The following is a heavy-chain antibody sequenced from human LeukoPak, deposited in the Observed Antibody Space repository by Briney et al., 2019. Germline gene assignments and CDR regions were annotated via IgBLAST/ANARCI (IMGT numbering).Heavy chain of an antibody. D-gene: IGHD1-26*01. Sequence: TGGSLRLSCAASGFTFSNAWMSWVRQAPGKGLEWVGRIKSKTDGGTTDYAAPVKGRFTISRDNSKNTLYLQMNSLRAEDTAVYYCARDGVSGSYFDYFDYWGQGTLVTVSS. CDR3: ARDGVSGSYFDYFDY. CDR1: GFTFSNAW. V-gene: IGHV3-15*01. J-gene: IGHJ4*02. CDR2: IKSKTDGGTT.